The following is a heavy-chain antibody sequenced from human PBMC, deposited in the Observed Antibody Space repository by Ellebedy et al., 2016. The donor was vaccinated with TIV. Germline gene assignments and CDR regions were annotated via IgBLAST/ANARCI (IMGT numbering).Heavy chain of an antibody. CDR1: GYTFTTSG. D-gene: IGHD3-22*01. Sequence: ASVKVSCKASGYTFTTSGISWVRQAPGQGLEWMGWISAYNGNTNYAQKLQGRVTMTTDTSTSTAYMELRSLRSDDTAVYYCARDGSGYPRVRWFDPWGQGTLVTVSS. V-gene: IGHV1-18*01. CDR2: ISAYNGNT. J-gene: IGHJ5*02. CDR3: ARDGSGYPRVRWFDP.